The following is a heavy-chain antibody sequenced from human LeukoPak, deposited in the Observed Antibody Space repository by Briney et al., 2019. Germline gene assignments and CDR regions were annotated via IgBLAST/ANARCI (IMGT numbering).Heavy chain of an antibody. CDR2: LYSSGST. D-gene: IGHD1-26*01. J-gene: IGHJ4*02. Sequence: PGGSLRLSCAASGFTFSTYAMSWVRQAPGKGLEWISVLYSSGSTYYADSVKGRFTLSRDNSKNTLNLQMNSLRAEDTAVYYCARTAVGATEDYFDYWGQGTLVTVSS. CDR3: ARTAVGATEDYFDY. V-gene: IGHV3-66*01. CDR1: GFTFSTYA.